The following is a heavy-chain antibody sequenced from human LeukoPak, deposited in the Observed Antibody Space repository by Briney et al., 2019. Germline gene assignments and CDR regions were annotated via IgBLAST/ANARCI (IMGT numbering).Heavy chain of an antibody. CDR2: MNPNSGNT. V-gene: IGHV1-8*01. CDR1: GYTFTSYD. D-gene: IGHD4-17*01. CDR3: ARVTQTDYDFDY. Sequence: ASVKVSCKASGYTFTSYDINWVRQATGQGLEWMGWMNPNSGNTGYAQKFQGRVTMTWNTSISTAYMELSSLRSEDTAVHYCARVTQTDYDFDYWGQGTLVTVSS. J-gene: IGHJ4*02.